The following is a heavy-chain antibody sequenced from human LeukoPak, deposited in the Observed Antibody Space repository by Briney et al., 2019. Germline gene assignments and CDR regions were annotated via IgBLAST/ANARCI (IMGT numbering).Heavy chain of an antibody. V-gene: IGHV3-7*01. CDR3: ARRRCTSTSCFADY. D-gene: IGHD2-2*01. CDR2: IKQDGIER. CDR1: GFTFSSYW. J-gene: IGHJ4*02. Sequence: PGGSLRLSCAAPGFTFSSYWMSWVRQAPGKGLEWVANIKQDGIERYYVDPVKGRFTISRDNAKNSLYLQMNSLRAEDTAVYYCARRRCTSTSCFADYWGQGTLVTVSS.